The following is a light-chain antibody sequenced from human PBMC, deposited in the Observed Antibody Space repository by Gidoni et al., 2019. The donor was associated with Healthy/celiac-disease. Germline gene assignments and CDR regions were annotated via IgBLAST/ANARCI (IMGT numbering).Light chain of an antibody. CDR1: HSVSSY. Sequence: ELVFTQSPATLSLSPGGRATLSCRASHSVSSYLAWYQQKPGQAPTILIYDAANRATGIPARFSGSGSGTDFTLTISSREPEDFVVYYCQQRSNWPPLTCGGGTKVEIK. CDR3: QQRSNWPPLT. V-gene: IGKV3-11*01. J-gene: IGKJ4*02. CDR2: DAA.